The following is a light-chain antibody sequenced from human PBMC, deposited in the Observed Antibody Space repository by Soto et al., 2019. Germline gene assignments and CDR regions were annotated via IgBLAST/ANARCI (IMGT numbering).Light chain of an antibody. J-gene: IGKJ4*01. CDR3: QQYYSTPLT. Sequence: DIVMTQSPDSLAVSLGERATINCKSSQSVLYSSNNKNYLAWYQQKPGQPPKLLIYWACTRESGVPDRFSGSGSGTDFTLTISSLQAEDVAVYCCQQYYSTPLTFGGGTKVELK. CDR1: QSVLYSSNNKNY. V-gene: IGKV4-1*01. CDR2: WAC.